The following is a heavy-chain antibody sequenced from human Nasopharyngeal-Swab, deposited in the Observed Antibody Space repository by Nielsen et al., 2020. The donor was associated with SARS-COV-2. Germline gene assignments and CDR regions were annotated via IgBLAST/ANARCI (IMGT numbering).Heavy chain of an antibody. CDR1: GGSISSADYS. D-gene: IGHD3-10*01. V-gene: IGHV4-30-2*06. CDR3: ARGKDFGEYYFDY. CDR2: IYHSGST. J-gene: IGHJ4*02. Sequence: SETLSLTCVVSGGSISSADYSWNWIRQSPGRGLEWIGNIYHSGSTSYNPSLKSRVTISVDRSRSHFSLKMTSVTAVDTAVYFCARGKDFGEYYFDYWGQGTLVTVSS.